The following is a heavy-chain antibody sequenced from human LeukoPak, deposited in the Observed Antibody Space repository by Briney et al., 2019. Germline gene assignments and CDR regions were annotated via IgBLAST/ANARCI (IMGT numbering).Heavy chain of an antibody. CDR1: SGSISTYS. CDR3: ARSDFSSSPFDY. J-gene: IGHJ4*02. D-gene: IGHD6-6*01. Sequence: ETLSLTCSVSSGSISTYSWSWIRQPPGKGLEWIGYIYYSGSTKYNPSLKSRVTISVDTSKNQFSLKLSSLTAADTAVYYCARSDFSSSPFDYWGQGTLVTVSS. V-gene: IGHV4-59*01. CDR2: IYYSGST.